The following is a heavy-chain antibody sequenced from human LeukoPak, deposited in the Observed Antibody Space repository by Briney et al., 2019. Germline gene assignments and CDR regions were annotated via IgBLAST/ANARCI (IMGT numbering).Heavy chain of an antibody. CDR2: IYTSGST. V-gene: IGHV4-4*07. CDR1: GGSISTYY. Sequence: SETLSLTCTVSGGSISTYYWSWLRQPAGKGLEWIGRIYTSGSTNYNPSLKSRVTISVDKSKNQFSLKLSSVTAADTAVYYCARDHDTYGERYFDYWGQGTLVTVSS. J-gene: IGHJ4*02. CDR3: ARDHDTYGERYFDY. D-gene: IGHD4-17*01.